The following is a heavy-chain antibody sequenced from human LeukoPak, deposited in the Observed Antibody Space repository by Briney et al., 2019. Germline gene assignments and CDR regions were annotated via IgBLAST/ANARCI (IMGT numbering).Heavy chain of an antibody. CDR1: GYTFTGYY. J-gene: IGHJ2*01. V-gene: IGHV1-2*02. D-gene: IGHD3-9*01. CDR2: INSNSGDT. Sequence: ASVQVSCKASGYTFTGYYMHWVRQAPGQGLEWMGWINSNSGDTNYAQKFQGRVTMTRDTSISTACMELSRLRSDDTAVYYCAREPHYDLLTGYALGYLDLWGRGTLLTVSS. CDR3: AREPHYDLLTGYALGYLDL.